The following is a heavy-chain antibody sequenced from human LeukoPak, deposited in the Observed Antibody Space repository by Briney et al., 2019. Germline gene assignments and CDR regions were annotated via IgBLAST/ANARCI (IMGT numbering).Heavy chain of an antibody. CDR1: GYTFTGYY. J-gene: IGHJ4*02. Sequence: ASVKVSCKASGYTFTGYYMHWVRQAPGQGLEWMGWINPNSGGTNYAQKFQVRGTMTRDTSISTAYMELSRLRSDDTAVYYCARSAESSSWVEFDYWGQGTLVTVSP. CDR2: INPNSGGT. CDR3: ARSAESSSWVEFDY. D-gene: IGHD6-13*01. V-gene: IGHV1-2*02.